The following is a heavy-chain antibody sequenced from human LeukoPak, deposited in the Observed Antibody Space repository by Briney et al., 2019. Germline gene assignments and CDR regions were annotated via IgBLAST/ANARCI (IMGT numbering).Heavy chain of an antibody. D-gene: IGHD3-22*01. CDR2: INHSGST. J-gene: IGHJ4*02. CDR1: GGSFSGYY. Sequence: SETLSLTCAVYGGSFSGYYWSWIRQPPGKGLEWIGEINHSGSTNYNPSLKSRVTISVDTSKNQFSLKLSSVTAADTAVYYCASSHYYDSSGYYYARWGRGTLVTVSS. CDR3: ASSHYYDSSGYYYAR. V-gene: IGHV4-34*01.